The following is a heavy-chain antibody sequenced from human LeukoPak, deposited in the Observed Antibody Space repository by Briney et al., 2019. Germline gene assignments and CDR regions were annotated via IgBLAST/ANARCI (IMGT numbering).Heavy chain of an antibody. J-gene: IGHJ4*02. CDR1: GGSFSGYY. CDR2: INHSGST. CDR3: ARYYDFWSGLIDY. D-gene: IGHD3-3*01. V-gene: IGHV4-34*01. Sequence: TETLSLTCAVYGGSFSGYYWSWIRQPPGEGLEWIGEINHSGSTNYNPSLKSRVTISVDTSKNQFSLKLSSVTAADTAVYYCARYYDFWSGLIDYWGQGTLVTVSS.